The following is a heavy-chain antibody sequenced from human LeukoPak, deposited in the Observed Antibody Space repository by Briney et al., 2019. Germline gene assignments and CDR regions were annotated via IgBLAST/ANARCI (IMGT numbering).Heavy chain of an antibody. J-gene: IGHJ4*02. D-gene: IGHD6-13*01. CDR3: ARDDFIAAAGIL. Sequence: NPSETLSLTCTVSGGSVSSTSYYWGWIRQPPGKGLEWIGSIYYSGNTYYNPSLKSRVTISVDTSKKQLSLKLSSVTAADTAVYYCARDDFIAAAGILWGQGTLVTVSS. V-gene: IGHV4-39*07. CDR1: GGSVSSTSYY. CDR2: IYYSGNT.